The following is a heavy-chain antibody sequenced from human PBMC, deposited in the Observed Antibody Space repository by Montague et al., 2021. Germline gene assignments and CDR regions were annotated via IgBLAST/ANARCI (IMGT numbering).Heavy chain of an antibody. CDR3: VKTSSGTYDS. CDR2: ISPSGDT. J-gene: IGHJ5*01. Sequence: SLILSCEASGFTFGGYSMTWVRQAPVRGLEWVSFISPSGDTFYAXSVKGRFIVSRDNSNNALYLHLNSLRGEDSAIYYCVKTSSGTYDSWGPGTLVTVSS. V-gene: IGHV3-23*01. D-gene: IGHD1-26*01. CDR1: GFTFGGYS.